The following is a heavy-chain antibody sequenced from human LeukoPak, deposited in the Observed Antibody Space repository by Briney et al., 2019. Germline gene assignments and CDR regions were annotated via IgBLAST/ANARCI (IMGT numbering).Heavy chain of an antibody. CDR3: ARDQQRNTRGVIMENCDY. D-gene: IGHD3-10*01. CDR1: GFTFSSYA. CDR2: ISYDGSNK. Sequence: GGFLRLSCAASGFTFSSYAMHWVRQAPGKGLEWVAVISYDGSNKYYADSVKGRFTISRDNSKNTLYLQMNSLRAEDTAVYYCARDQQRNTRGVIMENCDYWGQGTLVTVSS. J-gene: IGHJ4*02. V-gene: IGHV3-30-3*01.